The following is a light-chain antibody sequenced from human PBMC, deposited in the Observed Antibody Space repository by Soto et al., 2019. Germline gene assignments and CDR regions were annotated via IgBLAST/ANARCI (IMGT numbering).Light chain of an antibody. CDR2: DAS. V-gene: IGKV3-11*01. CDR3: QQRGNWPLT. J-gene: IGKJ1*01. Sequence: EIVLTQAPATLSLSPGERATLSCRASQSVSSYFAWYQQKPGQAPRLLIYDASNRATGIPARFSGSGSGTDFTLTISSLEPVDFVVYYCQQRGNWPLTFGQGTKVEIK. CDR1: QSVSSY.